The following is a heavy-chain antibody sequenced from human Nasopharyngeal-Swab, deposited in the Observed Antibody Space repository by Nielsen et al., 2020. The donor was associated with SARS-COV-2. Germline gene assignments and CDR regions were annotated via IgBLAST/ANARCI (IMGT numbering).Heavy chain of an antibody. CDR2: INHSGST. V-gene: IGHV4-34*01. CDR3: ARSIAAAGTSSGYYGMDV. J-gene: IGHJ6*02. Sequence: WIRQPSGKGLEWIGEINHSGSTNYNPSLKSRVTISVDTSKNQFSLKLSSVTAADTAVYYCARSIAAAGTSSGYYGMDVWGQGTTVTVSS. D-gene: IGHD6-13*01.